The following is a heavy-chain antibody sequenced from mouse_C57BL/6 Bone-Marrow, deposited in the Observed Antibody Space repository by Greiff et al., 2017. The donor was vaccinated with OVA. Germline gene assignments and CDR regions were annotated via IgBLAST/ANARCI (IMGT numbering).Heavy chain of an antibody. D-gene: IGHD2-4*01. CDR2: INPYNGDT. CDR3: ARWKLRRRVDY. J-gene: IGHJ2*01. Sequence: VQLQQSGPELVKPGDSVKISCKASGYSFTGYFMNWVMQSHGKSLEWIGRINPYNGDTFYNQKFKGKATLTVDKSSSTAHMELRSLTSEDSAVYYCARWKLRRRVDYWGQGTNLTVSS. CDR1: GYSFTGYF. V-gene: IGHV1-20*01.